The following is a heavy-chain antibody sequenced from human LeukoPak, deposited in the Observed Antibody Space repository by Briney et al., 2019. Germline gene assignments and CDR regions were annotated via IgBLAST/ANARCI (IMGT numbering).Heavy chain of an antibody. CDR2: IIPIFGTA. CDR1: GDTFSSYA. Sequence: SVKVSCKASGDTFSSYAISWVRQAPGQGLEWMGGIIPIFGTANYAQKFQGRVTITTDESTSTAYMELSSLRSEDTAVYYCAREAGTYYYYYYMDVWGKGTTVTVSS. CDR3: AREAGTYYYYYYMDV. D-gene: IGHD6-19*01. J-gene: IGHJ6*03. V-gene: IGHV1-69*05.